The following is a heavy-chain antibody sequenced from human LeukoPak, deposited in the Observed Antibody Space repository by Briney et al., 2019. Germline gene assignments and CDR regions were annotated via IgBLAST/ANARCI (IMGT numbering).Heavy chain of an antibody. CDR1: GGSLISNSYF. J-gene: IGHJ4*02. CDR2: IYYSGST. D-gene: IGHD1-26*01. V-gene: IGHV4-39*01. Sequence: PSETLSLTCTVSGGSLISNSYFWGWIRQPPGKGLEWIGSIYYSGSTYYNPSLKSRVTISVDTSKNQFSLKLSSVTAADTAVYYCAGHYSGSYNSYFDYWGQGTLVTVSS. CDR3: AGHYSGSYNSYFDY.